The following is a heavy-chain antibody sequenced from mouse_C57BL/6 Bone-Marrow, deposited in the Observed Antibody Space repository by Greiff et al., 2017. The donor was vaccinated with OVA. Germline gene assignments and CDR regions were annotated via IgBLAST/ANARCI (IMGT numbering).Heavy chain of an antibody. D-gene: IGHD1-1*01. CDR2: IDPNSGGT. Sequence: QVQLQQPGAELVKPGASVKLSCKASGYTFTSYWMHWVKQRPGRGLEWIGRIDPNSGGTKYNEKFKSKATLTVDKPSSTAYMQLSSLTSEDSAVYYCARSYCYGSSYNAMDYWGQGTSVTVSS. V-gene: IGHV1-72*01. J-gene: IGHJ4*01. CDR1: GYTFTSYW. CDR3: ARSYCYGSSYNAMDY.